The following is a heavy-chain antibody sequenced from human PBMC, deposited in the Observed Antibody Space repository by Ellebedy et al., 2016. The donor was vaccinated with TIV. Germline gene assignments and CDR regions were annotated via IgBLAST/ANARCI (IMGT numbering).Heavy chain of an antibody. Sequence: ASVKVSCXASGYTFTSYDIHWVRQAPGQGLEWMGWMNPNSGNTGYAQKFQGRVTMTRNTSISTAYMELRSLRSGDTAVYYCTRGQQWLVLSAPHNDYWGQGTLVTVSS. CDR2: MNPNSGNT. J-gene: IGHJ4*02. CDR3: TRGQQWLVLSAPHNDY. V-gene: IGHV1-8*01. D-gene: IGHD6-19*01. CDR1: GYTFTSYD.